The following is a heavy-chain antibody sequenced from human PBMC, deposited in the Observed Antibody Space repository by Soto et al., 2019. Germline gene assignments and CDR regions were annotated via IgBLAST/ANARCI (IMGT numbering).Heavy chain of an antibody. CDR1: GFTFSGSA. V-gene: IGHV3-73*02. Sequence: EVQLVESGGGLVQPGGSLKLSCAASGFTFSGSAMHWVRQASGKGLEWVGRIRSKANSYATAYAASVKGRFTISRDDSKNTAYLQMNSLKTEDTAVYYWTRPLKYSSSPFDYWGQGTLVTVSS. CDR3: TRPLKYSSSPFDY. J-gene: IGHJ4*02. CDR2: IRSKANSYAT. D-gene: IGHD6-13*01.